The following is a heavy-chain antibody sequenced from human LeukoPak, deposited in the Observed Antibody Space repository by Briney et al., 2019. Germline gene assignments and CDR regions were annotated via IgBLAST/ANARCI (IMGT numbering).Heavy chain of an antibody. J-gene: IGHJ4*02. V-gene: IGHV3-30*03. CDR3: GRAMTD. Sequence: GGSLRLSCAASGFTFSSYGMHWVRQAPGKGLEWVAVISYDGSNKYYADSVKGRFTISRDNAKNSLYLQMNSLRAEDTAVYYCGRAMTDWGQGILVTVSS. D-gene: IGHD2-21*02. CDR1: GFTFSSYG. CDR2: ISYDGSNK.